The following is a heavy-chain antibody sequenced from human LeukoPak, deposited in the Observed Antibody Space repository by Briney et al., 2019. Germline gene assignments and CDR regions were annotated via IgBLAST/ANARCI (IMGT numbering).Heavy chain of an antibody. D-gene: IGHD3-3*01. CDR3: ARGPWGYDFWSGYMDV. CDR1: GGSISSYY. V-gene: IGHV4-59*08. Sequence: PSETLSLTCTVSGGSISSYYWSWIRQPPGKGLEWIGYIYYSGSTNYNPSLKSRVTISVDTSKNQFSLKLSSVTAADTAVYYCARGPWGYDFWSGYMDVWGKGTTVTVSS. J-gene: IGHJ6*03. CDR2: IYYSGST.